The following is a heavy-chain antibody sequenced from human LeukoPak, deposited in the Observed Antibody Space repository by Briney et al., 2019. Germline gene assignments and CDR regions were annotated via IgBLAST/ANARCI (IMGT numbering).Heavy chain of an antibody. CDR1: GFTFSDYY. Sequence: AGGSLRLSCAASGFTFSDYYMSWIRQAPGKGLEGVSYISSSGSTIYYADSVKGRFTIYRDNAKNSLYLQMNSLRAEDTAVYYCARDRYYGSGSYYPFYYYCGMDVWGQGTTVTVSS. D-gene: IGHD3-10*01. CDR2: ISSSGSTI. V-gene: IGHV3-11*01. CDR3: ARDRYYGSGSYYPFYYYCGMDV. J-gene: IGHJ6*02.